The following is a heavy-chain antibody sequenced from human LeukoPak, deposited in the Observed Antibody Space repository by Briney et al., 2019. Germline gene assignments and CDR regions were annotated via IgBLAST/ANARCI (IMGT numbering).Heavy chain of an antibody. J-gene: IGHJ4*02. CDR2: VYTSGST. V-gene: IGHV4-4*09. CDR1: GGSISGGY. CDR3: AKSYFDYSTYYSYYFNL. D-gene: IGHD4-11*01. Sequence: SETLSLTCSVSGGSISGGYWSWIRQPPGRGLEWIGYVYTSGSTNYNPSLKSRVTISVDTSKSQFALKLSSVTAADTAVYYCAKSYFDYSTYYSYYFNLWGQGALVTVSS.